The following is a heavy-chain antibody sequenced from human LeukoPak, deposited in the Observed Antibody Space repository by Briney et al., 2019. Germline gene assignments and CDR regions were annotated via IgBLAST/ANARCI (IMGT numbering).Heavy chain of an antibody. J-gene: IGHJ4*02. D-gene: IGHD5-12*01. CDR2: INAGNGNT. Sequence: ASVTVSCKASGYTFTSYAMHWVRQAPGQRLEGMGWINAGNGNTKYSQKFQGRVTITRDTSASTAYMELSSLRSEDTAVYYCARAVDIVATIFDYWGQGTLVTVSS. CDR1: GYTFTSYA. V-gene: IGHV1-3*01. CDR3: ARAVDIVATIFDY.